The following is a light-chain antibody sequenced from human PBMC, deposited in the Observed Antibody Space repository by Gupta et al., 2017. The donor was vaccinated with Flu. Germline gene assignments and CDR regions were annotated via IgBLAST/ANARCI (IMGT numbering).Light chain of an antibody. CDR3: RQYNSSPWT. Sequence: PSTLSSSVGDRVTITCRASQSISSWLAWYQQKPGKAPKLLTYKASSLQSGVPSRFSGSGSGAEFTLTITSLQPDDFATYYCRQYNSSPWTFGQGTKVEIK. CDR1: QSISSW. J-gene: IGKJ1*01. CDR2: KAS. V-gene: IGKV1-5*03.